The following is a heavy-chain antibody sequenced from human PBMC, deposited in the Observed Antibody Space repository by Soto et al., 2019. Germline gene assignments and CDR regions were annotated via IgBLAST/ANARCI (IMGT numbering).Heavy chain of an antibody. J-gene: IGHJ6*02. CDR3: ARGYGCSSTSCHNLYYYYGMDV. V-gene: IGHV4-31*03. Sequence: PSETLSLTCTVSGGSISSGGYYWSWIRQHPGKGLEWIGYIYYSGSTYYNPSLKSRVTISVDTSKNQFSLKLSSVTAADTAVYYCARGYGCSSTSCHNLYYYYGMDVWGQGTTVTVSS. CDR1: GGSISSGGYY. D-gene: IGHD2-2*02. CDR2: IYYSGST.